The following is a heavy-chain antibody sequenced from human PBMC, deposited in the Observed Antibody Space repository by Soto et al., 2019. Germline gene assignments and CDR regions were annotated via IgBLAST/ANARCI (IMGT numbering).Heavy chain of an antibody. CDR1: GFTFTNAW. D-gene: IGHD5-18*01. CDR3: TTGRYSYGVIGC. V-gene: IGHV3-15*07. J-gene: IGHJ4*02. CDR2: IKSKADSGTT. Sequence: EVQVVESGGGLVKPGGSLRLSCAASGFTFTNAWMNWVRQAPGKGLEWVGRIKSKADSGTTDYAAPVKGRFTISRDDSQNTVYLEMNGLQTEEAAVYYCTTGRYSYGVIGCWGQGTLVTVSS.